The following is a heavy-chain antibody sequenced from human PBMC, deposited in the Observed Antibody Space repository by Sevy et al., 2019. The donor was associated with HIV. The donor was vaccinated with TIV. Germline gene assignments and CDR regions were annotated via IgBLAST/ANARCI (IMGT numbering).Heavy chain of an antibody. Sequence: GGSPRLSCAASGFSVSTHAMHWVRQAPGKGLEWVALISYDGSSKYYADSVKGRLTISRDNSKNTLYLQMSSLRPDDTAVYYCTRDAGYSTGWYPSDYWGQGTLVTVSS. CDR3: TRDAGYSTGWYPSDY. J-gene: IGHJ4*02. D-gene: IGHD6-19*01. CDR1: GFSVSTHA. V-gene: IGHV3-30-3*01. CDR2: ISYDGSSK.